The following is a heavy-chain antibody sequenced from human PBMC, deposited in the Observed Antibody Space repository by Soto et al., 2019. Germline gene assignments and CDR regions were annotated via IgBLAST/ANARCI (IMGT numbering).Heavy chain of an antibody. D-gene: IGHD3-10*01. CDR2: TSYEGSSK. V-gene: IGHV3-30*18. CDR1: GLTFSTYG. Sequence: GGSLRLSCAPSGLTFSTYGMHWVRQAPGKGLEWVAVTSYEGSSKHYADSVQGRFTISRDNSKNTLYLQMNSLRAGDTAVYYCAKYLYASGSAPDHWGQGTLVTVSS. J-gene: IGHJ4*02. CDR3: AKYLYASGSAPDH.